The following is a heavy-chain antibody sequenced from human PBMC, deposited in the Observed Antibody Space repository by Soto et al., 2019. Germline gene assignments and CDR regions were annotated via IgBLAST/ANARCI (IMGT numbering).Heavy chain of an antibody. D-gene: IGHD3-10*01. Sequence: PSETLSLTCAVYGGSFSGYYWSWIRQPPGKGLEWIGEINHSGSTNYNPSLKSRVTISVDTSKNQFSLKPTSVTAADTAVYYCARKTGIRYYFEYWGQGMLVTVSS. CDR2: INHSGST. V-gene: IGHV4-34*01. CDR1: GGSFSGYY. CDR3: ARKTGIRYYFEY. J-gene: IGHJ4*02.